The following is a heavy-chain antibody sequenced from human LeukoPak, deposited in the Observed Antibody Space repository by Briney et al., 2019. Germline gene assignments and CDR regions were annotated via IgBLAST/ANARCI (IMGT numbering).Heavy chain of an antibody. J-gene: IGHJ4*02. CDR2: IWYDGSNK. V-gene: IGHV3-33*06. Sequence: GGSLRLSCAASGFTFSSYGMHWVRQAPSKGLEWVAVIWYDGSNKYYADSVKGRFTISRDNSKNTLYLQMNSRRAEDTAVYYCAKDDGGSSYFDYWGQGTLVTVSS. CDR1: GFTFSSYG. CDR3: AKDDGGSSYFDY. D-gene: IGHD1-26*01.